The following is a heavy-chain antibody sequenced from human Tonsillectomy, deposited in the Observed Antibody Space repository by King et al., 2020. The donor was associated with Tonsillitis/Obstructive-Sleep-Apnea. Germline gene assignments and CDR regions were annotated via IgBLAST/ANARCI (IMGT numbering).Heavy chain of an antibody. V-gene: IGHV3-53*01. CDR3: ATEYYDSSGYVPAFDI. CDR1: GFTVSSNY. D-gene: IGHD3-22*01. J-gene: IGHJ3*02. CDR2: IYSGGST. Sequence: VQLVESGGGLIQPGGSLRLSCAASGFTVSSNYMSWVRQAPGKGLEWVSVIYSGGSTYYADSVKGRFTISRDNSKNTLYLHMNDLRAEDTAVYYCATEYYDSSGYVPAFDIWGQGTMVTVSS.